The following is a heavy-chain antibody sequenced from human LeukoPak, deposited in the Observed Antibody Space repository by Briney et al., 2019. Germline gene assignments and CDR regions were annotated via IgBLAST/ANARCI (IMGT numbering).Heavy chain of an antibody. CDR1: GYTLTELS. CDR3: ATDRASSGSFDY. CDR2: FDPEDGET. J-gene: IGHJ4*02. D-gene: IGHD6-19*01. Sequence: ASVKVSCKVSGYTLTELSMHWVRQAPGKGLEWMGGFDPEDGETIYAQKFQGRVTMTEDTSTDTAYMELSSLRSDDTAVYYCATDRASSGSFDYWGQGTLVTVSS. V-gene: IGHV1-24*01.